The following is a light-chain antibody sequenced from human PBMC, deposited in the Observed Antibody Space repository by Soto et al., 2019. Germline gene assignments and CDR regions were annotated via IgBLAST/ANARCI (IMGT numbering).Light chain of an antibody. J-gene: IGLJ1*01. CDR2: GNS. Sequence: QSVLTQPPSVSGAPGQRVTISCTGSSSNIGAGYDVHWYQQLPGTAPKLLIYGNSNRPSGVPDRFSGSKSGTSASLAITGLQAEDEADYYCQSYDSSRRLYVFGTGTKVTVL. V-gene: IGLV1-40*01. CDR1: SSNIGAGYD. CDR3: QSYDSSRRLYV.